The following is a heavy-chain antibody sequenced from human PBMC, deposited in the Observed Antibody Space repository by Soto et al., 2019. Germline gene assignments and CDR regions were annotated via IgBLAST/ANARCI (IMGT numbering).Heavy chain of an antibody. CDR1: GFSLSTSGMC. CDR2: IDWDDDK. CDR3: ARRVVSLDYYGMDG. Sequence: SGPTLVNPTQTLTLTCTFSGFSLSTSGMCVSWIRQPPGKALEWLARIDWDDDKYYSTSLKTRLTISKDTSKNQVVLTMTNMDPVDTATYYCARRVVSLDYYGMDGWGQGITVTVSS. V-gene: IGHV2-70*11. J-gene: IGHJ6*02.